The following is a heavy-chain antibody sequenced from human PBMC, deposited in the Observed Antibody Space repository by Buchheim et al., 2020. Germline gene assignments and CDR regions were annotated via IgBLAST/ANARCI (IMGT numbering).Heavy chain of an antibody. V-gene: IGHV3-23*01. CDR1: RISFKNYA. CDR3: AKIPLYSSSWPPVY. J-gene: IGHJ4*02. CDR2: ISDSGSTV. Sequence: EVPLLESGGGLIQAGGSLRLSCVASRISFKNYAMSWVRQGPGKGLERVARISDSGSTVNYAGSVKGRFTVSRDNSRNTLYLQMNDLRTEDTAVYYCAKIPLYSSSWPPVYWGQGTL. D-gene: IGHD6-13*01.